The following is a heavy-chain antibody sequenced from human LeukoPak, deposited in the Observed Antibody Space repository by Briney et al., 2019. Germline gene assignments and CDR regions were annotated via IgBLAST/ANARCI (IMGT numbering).Heavy chain of an antibody. CDR3: ARLRPYSSDWYAYYGMDV. CDR1: GFTFSSYG. Sequence: PGGSLRLSCAASGFTFSSYGMHWVRQAPGKGLEWVAVISYDGSNKYYADSVKGRFTISRDNAKNSLYLQMNSLRAEETAVYYCARLRPYSSDWYAYYGMDVWGQGTTVTVSS. J-gene: IGHJ6*02. CDR2: ISYDGSNK. V-gene: IGHV3-30*03. D-gene: IGHD6-13*01.